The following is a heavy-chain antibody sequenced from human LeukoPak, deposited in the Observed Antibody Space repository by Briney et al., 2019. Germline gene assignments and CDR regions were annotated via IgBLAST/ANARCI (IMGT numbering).Heavy chain of an antibody. CDR3: ARSLLRGVPEHYYYYGMDV. D-gene: IGHD3-22*01. J-gene: IGHJ6*02. Sequence: GGSLRLSCAASGFTFSSYWMSWVRQAPGKGQEWVANIKQDGSEKYYVDSVKGRFTISRDNAKNSLYLQMNSLRAEDTAVYYCARSLLRGVPEHYYYYGMDVWGQGTTVTVSS. CDR2: IKQDGSEK. V-gene: IGHV3-7*05. CDR1: GFTFSSYW.